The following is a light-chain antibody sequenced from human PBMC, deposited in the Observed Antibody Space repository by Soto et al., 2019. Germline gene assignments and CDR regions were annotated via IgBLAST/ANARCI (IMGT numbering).Light chain of an antibody. J-gene: IGKJ2*01. Sequence: IMMTQSPATLSVSPGERATLSCRASQSVSSNLAWYQQKPGQAPRLLIYGASTRATGIADRISGSGSGTEFTLTISSLQSEDFGVYYCQQYDEWPPSYTFGQGTKLEIK. V-gene: IGKV3-15*01. CDR2: GAS. CDR3: QQYDEWPPSYT. CDR1: QSVSSN.